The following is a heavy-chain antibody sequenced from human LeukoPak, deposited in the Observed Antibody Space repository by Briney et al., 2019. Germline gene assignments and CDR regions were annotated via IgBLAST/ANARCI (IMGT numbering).Heavy chain of an antibody. D-gene: IGHD6-19*01. J-gene: IGHJ4*02. CDR3: AKDRDEGEQWSTLDY. Sequence: GGSLRLSCAASGFPFDDYAMHWVRQAPGKGLEWVSLISWDGGSTYYADSVKGRFTISRDNSKNSLYLQMNSLRAEDTALYYCAKDRDEGEQWSTLDYWGQGTLVTVSS. CDR1: GFPFDDYA. V-gene: IGHV3-43D*03. CDR2: ISWDGGST.